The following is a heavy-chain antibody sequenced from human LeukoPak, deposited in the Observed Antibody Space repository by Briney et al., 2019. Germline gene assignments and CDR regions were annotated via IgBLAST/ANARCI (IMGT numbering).Heavy chain of an antibody. Sequence: GGSLRLSCATSRFIFSSYWMTWVRRTPGKGLEWVASINQDGSEKYYVDSVKGRFTISRDNAKNSLYLQMNSLRAEDTAVYYCARSIADYWGQGTLVTVSS. CDR3: ARSIADY. J-gene: IGHJ4*02. CDR1: RFIFSSYW. V-gene: IGHV3-7*03. CDR2: INQDGSEK. D-gene: IGHD6-6*01.